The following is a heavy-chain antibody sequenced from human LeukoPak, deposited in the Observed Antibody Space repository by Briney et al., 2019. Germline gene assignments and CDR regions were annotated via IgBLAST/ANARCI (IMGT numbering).Heavy chain of an antibody. D-gene: IGHD6-6*01. J-gene: IGHJ3*02. CDR1: GYTFTGYY. CDR3: ARVTPREYSSSFRAFDI. Sequence: GASVKVSRKASGYTFTGYYMHWVRQAPGQGLEWMGWINPNSGGTNYAQKFQGRVTMTRDTSISTAYMELSRLRSDDTAVYYCARVTPREYSSSFRAFDIWGQGTMVTVSS. V-gene: IGHV1-2*02. CDR2: INPNSGGT.